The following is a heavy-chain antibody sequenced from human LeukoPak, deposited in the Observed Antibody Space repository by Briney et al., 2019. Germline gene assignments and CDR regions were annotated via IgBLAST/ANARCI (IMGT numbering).Heavy chain of an antibody. CDR3: ARGLSDDYSNYPLDY. CDR1: GGSISSYY. D-gene: IGHD4-11*01. Sequence: PSETLSLTCTVSGGSISSYYWSWIRQPPGKGLEWIGYIYYSGSTNYNPSLKSRVTISVDTSKNQFSLKLSSVTAADTAVYYCARGLSDDYSNYPLDYWGQGTLVTVSS. J-gene: IGHJ4*02. CDR2: IYYSGST. V-gene: IGHV4-59*12.